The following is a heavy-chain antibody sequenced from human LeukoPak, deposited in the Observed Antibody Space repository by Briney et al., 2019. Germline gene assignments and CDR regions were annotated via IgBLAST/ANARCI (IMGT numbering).Heavy chain of an antibody. CDR2: INHSGST. D-gene: IGHD6-19*01. J-gene: IGHJ4*02. Sequence: SETLSLTCAVYGGSFSGYYWSWIRQPPVKGLEWIGEINHSGSTNYNPSLKSRVTISVDTSKNQFSLKLSSVTAADTAVYYCARGGWQWLVRFDYWGQGTLVTVSS. CDR3: ARGGWQWLVRFDY. V-gene: IGHV4-34*01. CDR1: GGSFSGYY.